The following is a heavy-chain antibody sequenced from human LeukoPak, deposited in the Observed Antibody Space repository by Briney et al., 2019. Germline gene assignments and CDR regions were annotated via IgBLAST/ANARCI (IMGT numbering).Heavy chain of an antibody. CDR1: GFTFSSYS. Sequence: GGSLRLSCAASGFTFSSYSMNWVRQAPGKGVEWVSSISSSSSYIYYADSVKGRYTISRDNAKNSLYLQMNSLRAEDTAVYYCARLLIVGATRDAFDIWGQGTMVTVSS. D-gene: IGHD1-26*01. CDR3: ARLLIVGATRDAFDI. CDR2: ISSSSSYI. J-gene: IGHJ3*02. V-gene: IGHV3-21*01.